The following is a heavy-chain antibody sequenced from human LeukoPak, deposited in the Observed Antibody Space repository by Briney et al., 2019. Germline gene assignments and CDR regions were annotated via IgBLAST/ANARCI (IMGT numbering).Heavy chain of an antibody. V-gene: IGHV1-18*01. CDR1: GYTFASYG. D-gene: IGHD2-8*01. CDR3: ARDGWSLGP. J-gene: IGHJ5*02. CDR2: ISVYSGNT. Sequence: ASVKVSCKASGYTFASYGVSWVRQAPGQGPEWMAWISVYSGNTKYAQKSQDRVTLTADTSTSTVYMELRSLRSDDTAVYYCARDGWSLGPWGQGTLVTVSS.